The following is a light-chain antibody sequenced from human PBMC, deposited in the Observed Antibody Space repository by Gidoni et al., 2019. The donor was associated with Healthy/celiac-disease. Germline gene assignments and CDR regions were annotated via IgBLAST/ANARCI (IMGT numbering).Light chain of an antibody. CDR1: SSNIGAGYD. J-gene: IGLJ2*01. Sequence: QSVLTQPPSVSGAPGPRVTLSCTGSSSNIGAGYDVHWYQQLPGTAPKLLIYGNSNRPSGVPDRFSGSKFGTSASLAITGLQAEDEADYYCQSYDSSLSVVFGGGTKLTVL. CDR3: QSYDSSLSVV. CDR2: GNS. V-gene: IGLV1-40*01.